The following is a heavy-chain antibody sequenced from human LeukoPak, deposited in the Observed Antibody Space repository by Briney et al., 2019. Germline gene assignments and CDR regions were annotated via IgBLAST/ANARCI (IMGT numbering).Heavy chain of an antibody. Sequence: GGSLRLSCVDSGFTFSSYAMSWVRQAPGKGLEWVSAISGSGGSTYYADSVKGRFTISRDNSKNTLYLQMNSLRAEDTAVYYCAKEDAVVAGPDINFDYWGQGTLVTVSS. J-gene: IGHJ4*02. D-gene: IGHD6-19*01. CDR1: GFTFSSYA. CDR3: AKEDAVVAGPDINFDY. V-gene: IGHV3-23*01. CDR2: ISGSGGST.